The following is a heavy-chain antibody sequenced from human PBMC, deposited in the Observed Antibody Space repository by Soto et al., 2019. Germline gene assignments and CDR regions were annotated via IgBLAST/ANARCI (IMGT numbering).Heavy chain of an antibody. J-gene: IGHJ4*02. Sequence: SETLSLTCTVSGGSISSSSYYWGWIRQPPGKGLERIGFIYYSGSTYYNPSLKSRDTISVDTSKNQFSLKLSSVTAADTAVYYCARPSVTMIVGYWGQGTLVTVS. CDR3: ARPSVTMIVGY. CDR1: GGSISSSSYY. D-gene: IGHD3-22*01. V-gene: IGHV4-39*01. CDR2: IYYSGST.